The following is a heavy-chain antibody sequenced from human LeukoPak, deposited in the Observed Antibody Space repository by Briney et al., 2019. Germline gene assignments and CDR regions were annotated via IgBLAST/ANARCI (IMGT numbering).Heavy chain of an antibody. CDR3: ARAPIGVDGTDY. CDR2: SSSSSSYI. Sequence: GGSLRLSSAASGFTFSSYSMNWDRHAPGKGLEWVSSSSSSSSYIYYADSVKGRFTISRDNAKNSLYLQMNSLSAEDTAVYYCARAPIGVDGTDYWGQGTLVTVSS. CDR1: GFTFSSYS. D-gene: IGHD6-19*01. V-gene: IGHV3-21*01. J-gene: IGHJ4*02.